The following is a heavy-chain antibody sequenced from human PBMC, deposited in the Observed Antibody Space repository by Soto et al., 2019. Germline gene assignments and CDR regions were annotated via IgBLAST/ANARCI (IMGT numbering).Heavy chain of an antibody. D-gene: IGHD3-9*01. CDR1: GAPSTSNN. J-gene: IGHJ5*02. Sequence: PSETLSLTCSVSGAPSTSNNWTWIRQPPGKGLEWIGYLDHQGYANYSPSLRSRVSMPIDTSKNQLSLKVNSVTAADKHVYYCTRVRVTGHFDWLDTWGQGTLVTVSS. V-gene: IGHV4-59*01. CDR2: LDHQGYA. CDR3: TRVRVTGHFDWLDT.